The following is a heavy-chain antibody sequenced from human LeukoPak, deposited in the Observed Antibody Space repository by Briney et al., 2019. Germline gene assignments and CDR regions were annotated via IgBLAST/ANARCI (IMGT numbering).Heavy chain of an antibody. V-gene: IGHV1-69*13. CDR3: ARGWMGGSYYVDTPWIFDY. Sequence: SVKVSCKASGGTFISYAISWVRQAPGQGLEWMGGIIPIFGTANYAQKFQGRVTITADESTSTAYMELSSLRSEDTAVYYCARGWMGGSYYVDTPWIFDYWGQGTLVTVSS. CDR1: GGTFISYA. D-gene: IGHD1-26*01. CDR2: IIPIFGTA. J-gene: IGHJ4*02.